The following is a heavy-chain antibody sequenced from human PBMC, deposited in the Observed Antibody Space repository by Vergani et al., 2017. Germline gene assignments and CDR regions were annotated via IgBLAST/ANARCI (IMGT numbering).Heavy chain of an antibody. J-gene: IGHJ3*02. CDR1: GISFSSYE. CDR2: ISNSGSST. CDR3: AKDGYYDSSGYPPDAFDI. V-gene: IGHV3-48*03. D-gene: IGHD3-22*01. Sequence: EVQLVESGGGLVQPGGSLRLSCAASGISFSSYEMNWVRQAPGKGLEWVSYISNSGSSTYYADSVKGRFTISRENAKNSLYLQMNSLRAEDTAVYYCAKDGYYDSSGYPPDAFDIWGQGTMVTVSS.